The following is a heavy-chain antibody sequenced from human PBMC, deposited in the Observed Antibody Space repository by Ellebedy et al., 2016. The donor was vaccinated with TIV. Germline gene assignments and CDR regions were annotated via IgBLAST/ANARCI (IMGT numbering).Heavy chain of an antibody. Sequence: AASVKVSCKASGGTFSSYAISWVRQAPGQGLEWMGRIIPILGIANYAQKFQGRVTITADKSTSTAYMELNSLRSEDTAVYYCARDLYDSGERITDYYYGMDVWGQGTTVTVSS. CDR1: GGTFSSYA. V-gene: IGHV1-69*04. D-gene: IGHD3-16*01. CDR2: IIPILGIA. J-gene: IGHJ6*02. CDR3: ARDLYDSGERITDYYYGMDV.